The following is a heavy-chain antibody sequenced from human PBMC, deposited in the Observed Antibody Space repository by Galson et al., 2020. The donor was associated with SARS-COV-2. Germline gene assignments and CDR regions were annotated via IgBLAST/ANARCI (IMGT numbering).Heavy chain of an antibody. CDR1: GFTFDDYA. V-gene: IGHV3-9*01. CDR2: ISWNSGSI. Sequence: GGSLRLSCAASGFTFDDYAMHWVRQAPGKGLEWVSGISWNSGSIGYADSVKGRFTISRDNAKNSLYLQMNSLRAEDTALYYCAKDGLQWLADFDYWGQGTLVTVSS. CDR3: AKDGLQWLADFDY. D-gene: IGHD6-19*01. J-gene: IGHJ4*02.